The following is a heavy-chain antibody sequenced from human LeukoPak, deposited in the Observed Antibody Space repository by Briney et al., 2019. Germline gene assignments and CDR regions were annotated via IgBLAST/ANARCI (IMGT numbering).Heavy chain of an antibody. CDR2: IIPIFGTA. D-gene: IGHD2-15*01. Sequence: SVKVSCKASGGTFSSYAISWVRQAPGQGLEWMGGIIPIFGTANYAQKFQGRVTITADESTSTAYMELSSLRSEDTAVYYCARDRVDVAATHYYYYGMDVWGQGTTVTVSS. V-gene: IGHV1-69*13. CDR1: GGTFSSYA. CDR3: ARDRVDVAATHYYYYGMDV. J-gene: IGHJ6*02.